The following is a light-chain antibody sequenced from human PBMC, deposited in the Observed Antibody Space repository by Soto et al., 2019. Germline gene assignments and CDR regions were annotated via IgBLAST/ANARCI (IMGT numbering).Light chain of an antibody. Sequence: EIVLTQSPGTLSLSPGARVTLSRRASQSVSSTYLAWYQQQPGQAPRLLIYGSSNRATGIPDRFSGSGSGTDFTLTISRLEPEDFAVYYCQQYGSSSWTFGQGTKV. CDR3: QQYGSSSWT. V-gene: IGKV3-20*01. CDR1: QSVSSTY. J-gene: IGKJ1*01. CDR2: GSS.